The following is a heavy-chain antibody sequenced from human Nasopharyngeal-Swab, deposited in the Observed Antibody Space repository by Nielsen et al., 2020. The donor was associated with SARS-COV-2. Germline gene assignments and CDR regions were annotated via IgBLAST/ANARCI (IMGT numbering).Heavy chain of an antibody. Sequence: GESLKISCAASGFTFSSYAMSWVRQAPGKGLEWVSAISGSGGSIYYADSVKGRFTISRDNSKNTLYLQMNSLRAEDTAVYYCAKDSGAAVADYFDYWGQGTLVTVSS. CDR3: AKDSGAAVADYFDY. CDR1: GFTFSSYA. D-gene: IGHD6-19*01. J-gene: IGHJ4*02. V-gene: IGHV3-23*01. CDR2: ISGSGGSI.